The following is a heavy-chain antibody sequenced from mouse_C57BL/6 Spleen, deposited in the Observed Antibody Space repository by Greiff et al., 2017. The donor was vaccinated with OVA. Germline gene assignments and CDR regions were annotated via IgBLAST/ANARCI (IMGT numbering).Heavy chain of an antibody. CDR2: ISYDGSN. D-gene: IGHD1-1*01. J-gene: IGHJ1*03. CDR1: GYSITSGYY. CDR3: ARIYYYGSSYRWYFDV. Sequence: EVQLQESGPGLVKPSQSLSLTCSVTGYSITSGYYWNWIRQFPGNKLEWMGYISYDGSNNYNPSFKNRISINRDTSKNQFFLKLNSVTTEDTATYYCARIYYYGSSYRWYFDVWGTGTTVTVSS. V-gene: IGHV3-6*01.